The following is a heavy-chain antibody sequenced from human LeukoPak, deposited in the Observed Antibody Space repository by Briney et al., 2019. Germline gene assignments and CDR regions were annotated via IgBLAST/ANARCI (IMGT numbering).Heavy chain of an antibody. D-gene: IGHD4-23*01. CDR2: IIPIPNTI. Sequence: ASVKVSCKASGGTLSTYSISWVRQAPGQGLEWMGGIIPIPNTINYAQRFQGRVTLTADESTNTAYMELSSLRSEDTAVYYCARGLSRWSTPTSSYYYRMDVWGQGTTVAVSS. V-gene: IGHV1-69*13. CDR3: ARGLSRWSTPTSSYYYRMDV. CDR1: GGTLSTYS. J-gene: IGHJ6*02.